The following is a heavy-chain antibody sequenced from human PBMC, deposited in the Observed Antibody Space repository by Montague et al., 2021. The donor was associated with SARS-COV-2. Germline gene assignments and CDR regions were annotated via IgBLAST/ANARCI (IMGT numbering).Heavy chain of an antibody. CDR2: IYYSGST. CDR1: GGSISSSSYY. V-gene: IGHV4-39*07. D-gene: IGHD1-1*01. Sequence: SETLSLTCTVSGGSISSSSYYWGWIRQPPGKGLEWIGSIYYSGSTYYNPSLKSRVTISVDTSKNQFSLKLSSVTAADTAVYYCAGGGTERYYYYGMDVWGQGTTVTVSS. J-gene: IGHJ6*02. CDR3: AGGGTERYYYYGMDV.